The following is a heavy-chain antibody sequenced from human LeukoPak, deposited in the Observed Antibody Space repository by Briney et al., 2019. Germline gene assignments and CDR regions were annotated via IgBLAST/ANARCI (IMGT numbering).Heavy chain of an antibody. V-gene: IGHV3-48*01. D-gene: IGHD6-13*01. CDR1: GFTFSSYS. J-gene: IGHJ4*02. Sequence: GGSLRLSCAASGFTFSSYSMNWVRQAPGKGLEWVSYISSSSSTIYYADSVKGRFTISRDNAKNSLYLQMNSLRAEDTAVYYCARLIIAAAGTPVNYWGQGTLVTVSS. CDR3: ARLIIAAAGTPVNY. CDR2: ISSSSSTI.